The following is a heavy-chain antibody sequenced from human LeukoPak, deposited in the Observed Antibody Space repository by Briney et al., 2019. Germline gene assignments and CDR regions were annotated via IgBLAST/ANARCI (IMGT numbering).Heavy chain of an antibody. V-gene: IGHV3-7*01. D-gene: IGHD3-22*01. Sequence: GGSLRLSCAASGFTFSSYWMTWVRQAPGKGLQWVANIKHDGSEGFYVDSVKGRFTISRDNAKNSVYLQMKSLRAEDTAVYYCARDQANYFDDSGFSTYWGQGTLVAVSS. CDR1: GFTFSSYW. CDR2: IKHDGSEG. CDR3: ARDQANYFDDSGFSTY. J-gene: IGHJ4*02.